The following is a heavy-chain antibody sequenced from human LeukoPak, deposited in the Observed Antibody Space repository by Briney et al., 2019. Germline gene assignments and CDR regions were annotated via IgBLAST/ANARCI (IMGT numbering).Heavy chain of an antibody. CDR3: GRGYQLKAAFDI. CDR1: GFTFSSYA. CDR2: AGITTSDT. J-gene: IGHJ3*02. D-gene: IGHD2-2*01. V-gene: IGHV3-21*01. Sequence: GGSLRLSCAASGFTFSSYAMSCVREAPGKGLEWVSPAGITTSDTYYADSVKGRFTSSRDKAKKSVYLQMKSLRNEDTAVYYCGRGYQLKAAFDIWGNGKMVSV.